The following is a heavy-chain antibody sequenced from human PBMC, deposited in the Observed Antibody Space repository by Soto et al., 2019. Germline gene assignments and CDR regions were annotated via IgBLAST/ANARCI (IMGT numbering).Heavy chain of an antibody. CDR1: GFTFSSYA. Sequence: EVQLLESGGGLVQPGGSLRLSCAASGFTFSSYAMSLVRQAPGKGLEWVSAISGSGGSTYYADSVKGRFTISRDNSKNTLYLQMNSLRAEDTAVYYCAKYGSSWLFFDYWGQGTLVTVSS. CDR2: ISGSGGST. D-gene: IGHD6-13*01. J-gene: IGHJ4*02. CDR3: AKYGSSWLFFDY. V-gene: IGHV3-23*01.